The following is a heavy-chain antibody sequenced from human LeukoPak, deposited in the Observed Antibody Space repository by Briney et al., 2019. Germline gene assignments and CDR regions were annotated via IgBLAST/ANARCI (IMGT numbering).Heavy chain of an antibody. Sequence: GGSLRLSCAASGFTFGSYGMSWARQAPGKGLEWVSFIYSSVTHYSDSVKGRFTISRDNSKNTLFLQMNSLRAEDTAVYYCARRAGAYSHPYDYWGQGTLVTVSS. CDR2: IYSSVT. V-gene: IGHV3-23*05. CDR1: GFTFGSYG. D-gene: IGHD4/OR15-4a*01. CDR3: ARRAGAYSHPYDY. J-gene: IGHJ4*02.